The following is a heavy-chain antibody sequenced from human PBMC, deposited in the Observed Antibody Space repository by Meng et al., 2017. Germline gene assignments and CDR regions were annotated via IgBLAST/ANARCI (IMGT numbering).Heavy chain of an antibody. CDR3: ARDIRGYDILTGYPPNNWFDP. Sequence: ASVNVSCKASGYTFTSYYMHWVRQAPGQGLEWMGIINPSGGSTSYAQKFQGRVTMTRDTSTSTVYMELSSLRSEDTAVYYCARDIRGYDILTGYPPNNWFDPWGQGTLVTVSS. CDR1: GYTFTSYY. D-gene: IGHD3-9*01. J-gene: IGHJ5*02. CDR2: INPSGGST. V-gene: IGHV1-46*01.